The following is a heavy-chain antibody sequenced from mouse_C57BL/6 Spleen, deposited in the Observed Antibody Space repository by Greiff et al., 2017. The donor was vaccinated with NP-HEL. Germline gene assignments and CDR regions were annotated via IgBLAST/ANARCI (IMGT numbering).Heavy chain of an antibody. V-gene: IGHV1-42*01. J-gene: IGHJ2*01. D-gene: IGHD2-1*01. CDR2: INPSTGGT. CDR1: GYSFTGYY. Sequence: VQLQQSGPELVKPGASVKISCKASGYSFTGYYMNWVKQSPEKSLEWIGEINPSTGGTTYNQKFKAKATLTVDKSSSTAYMQLKSLTSEDSAVYYCARHGNLDYWGQGTTLTVSS. CDR3: ARHGNLDY.